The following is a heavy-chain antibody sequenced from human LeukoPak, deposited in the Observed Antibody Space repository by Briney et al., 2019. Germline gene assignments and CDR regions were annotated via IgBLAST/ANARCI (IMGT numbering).Heavy chain of an antibody. Sequence: PGGSLRLSCAASGFTFSDYGMHWVRQAPGKGLEWVAVIWYDGNNKYYADSVKARFTISRDNSKNTLYLQMNSLRAEDTAVYYCARKTGGNFDYWGQGTLVTVSS. CDR3: ARKTGGNFDY. V-gene: IGHV3-33*01. CDR2: IWYDGNNK. CDR1: GFTFSDYG. D-gene: IGHD7-27*01. J-gene: IGHJ4*02.